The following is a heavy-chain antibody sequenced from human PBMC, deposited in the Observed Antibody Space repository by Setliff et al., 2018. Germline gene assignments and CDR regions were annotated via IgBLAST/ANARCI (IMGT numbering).Heavy chain of an antibody. V-gene: IGHV4-34*01. D-gene: IGHD3-3*01. CDR3: ARTTHYDFWSGYLY. CDR2: IDHSGRT. J-gene: IGHJ4*02. Sequence: SETLSLTCTVYGASFSNYYWGWVRQPPEERLEWIGEIDHSGRTKYNPSLKGRVTISVDTSKNQFSLRLSSATAADTAVYFCARTTHYDFWSGYLYWGQGTLVTVSS. CDR1: GASFSNYY.